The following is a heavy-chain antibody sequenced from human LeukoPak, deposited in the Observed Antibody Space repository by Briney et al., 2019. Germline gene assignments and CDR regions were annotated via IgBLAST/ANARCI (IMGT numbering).Heavy chain of an antibody. D-gene: IGHD6-13*01. V-gene: IGHV3-21*01. CDR3: ARATFSSSGHSY. Sequence: GGSLRLSCAASGFTFSSYSMNWVRQAPGKGLEWVSSISSSSSYIYYADSVKGRFTISRDNAKNSLFLQMNSLRAEGTGVYYCARATFSSSGHSYWGQGTLVTVSS. CDR2: ISSSSSYI. J-gene: IGHJ4*02. CDR1: GFTFSSYS.